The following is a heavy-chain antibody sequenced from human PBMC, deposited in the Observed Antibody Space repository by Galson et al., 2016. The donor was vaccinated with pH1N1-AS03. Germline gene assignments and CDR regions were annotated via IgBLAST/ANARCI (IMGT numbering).Heavy chain of an antibody. CDR2: ITGSGGNT. D-gene: IGHD6-13*01. CDR1: GFTFSNYG. Sequence: SLRLSCAASGFTFSNYGMTWVRQAPGKGLEWVSGITGSGGNTYYPYSVKGRFTISRDNSKSTLYLQMNSLTVEDTAVYYCARFRSSWTFYYGLDYWGQGTLVTVSS. J-gene: IGHJ4*02. CDR3: ARFRSSWTFYYGLDY. V-gene: IGHV3-23*01.